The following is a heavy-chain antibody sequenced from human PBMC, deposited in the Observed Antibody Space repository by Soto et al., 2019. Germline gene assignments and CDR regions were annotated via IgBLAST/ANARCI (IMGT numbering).Heavy chain of an antibody. Sequence: EVQLVETGGGLIQPGGSLRLSCAASGFTVSSNYMSWVRQAPGKGLEWVSVIYSGGSTYYADSVKGRFTISRDNSKNTLYLQMNSLRAEDTAVYYCVRTYGLVAGGFDYWGQGTLVTVSS. CDR3: VRTYGLVAGGFDY. V-gene: IGHV3-53*02. D-gene: IGHD6-19*01. CDR2: IYSGGST. CDR1: GFTVSSNY. J-gene: IGHJ4*02.